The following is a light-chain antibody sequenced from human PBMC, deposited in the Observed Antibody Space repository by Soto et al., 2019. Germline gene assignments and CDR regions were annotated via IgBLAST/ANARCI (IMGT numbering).Light chain of an antibody. J-gene: IGKJ4*01. CDR1: QTISRNY. Sequence: EVVLPQSPGTLSLSPGERAPVSCRASQTISRNYLAWYQKKPGQAPRLLIYGASTRATGIPDRFTGSGSGTDFTLTIARLEPEDFAVYYCQQYGNSPLTFGGGTKVDIK. V-gene: IGKV3-20*01. CDR2: GAS. CDR3: QQYGNSPLT.